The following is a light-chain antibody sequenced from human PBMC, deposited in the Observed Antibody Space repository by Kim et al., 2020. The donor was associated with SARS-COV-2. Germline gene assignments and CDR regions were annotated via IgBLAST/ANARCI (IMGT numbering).Light chain of an antibody. CDR2: KAS. Sequence: ESVGDRVTITCRASQRISNWLAWYQQKPGKAPEVLIYKASSLESGVPSRFSGSGSGTEFTLTISSLQPDDCATYYCQQYNSFPWTFGQGTKVDIK. CDR3: QQYNSFPWT. CDR1: QRISNW. J-gene: IGKJ1*01. V-gene: IGKV1-5*03.